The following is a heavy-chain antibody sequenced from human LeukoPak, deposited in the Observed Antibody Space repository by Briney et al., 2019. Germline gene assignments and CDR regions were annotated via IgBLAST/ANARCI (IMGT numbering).Heavy chain of an antibody. CDR2: ISWNSGSI. CDR3: AGDSGWYYFDY. Sequence: QSGGSLRLSCAASGFTFDDYAMHWVRQAPGKGLEWVSGISWNSGSIGYADSVKGRFTISRDNAKNSLFLQMNSLRVEDTAMYYCAGDSGWYYFDYWGQGTLVTVSS. CDR1: GFTFDDYA. D-gene: IGHD6-19*01. J-gene: IGHJ4*02. V-gene: IGHV3-9*01.